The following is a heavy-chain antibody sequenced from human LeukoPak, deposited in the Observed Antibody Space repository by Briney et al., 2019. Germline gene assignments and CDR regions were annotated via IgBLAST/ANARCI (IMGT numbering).Heavy chain of an antibody. V-gene: IGHV3-23*01. CDR2: ISGTGGST. J-gene: IGHJ4*02. Sequence: GGSLRLSCAASGFTFSSYAMSWVRQAPGKGLEWVSAISGTGGSTYYADSVKGRLTISRDNSKNTLYPQMNSLRAEDTAVYYCAKDQRLGELQYTNPPFDYWGQGTLVTVSS. CDR3: AKDQRLGELQYTNPPFDY. CDR1: GFTFSSYA. D-gene: IGHD3-16*01.